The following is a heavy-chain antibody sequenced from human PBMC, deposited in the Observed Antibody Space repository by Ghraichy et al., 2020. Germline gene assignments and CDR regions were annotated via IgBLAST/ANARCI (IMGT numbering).Heavy chain of an antibody. CDR1: GFTFSSYA. D-gene: IGHD2-21*02. CDR2: ISGSGGST. V-gene: IGHV3-23*01. Sequence: GGSLRLSCAASGFTFSSYAMSWVRQAPGKGLEWVSAISGSGGSTYYADSVKGRFTISRDNSKNTLYLQMNSLRAEDTAVYYCAKDQVVVVTAQSNDWGQGTLVTVSS. J-gene: IGHJ4*02. CDR3: AKDQVVVVTAQSND.